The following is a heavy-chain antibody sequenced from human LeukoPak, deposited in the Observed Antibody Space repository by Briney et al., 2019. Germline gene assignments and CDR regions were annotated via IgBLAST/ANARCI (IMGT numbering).Heavy chain of an antibody. CDR2: IYDSGST. CDR3: ARGRTAAAYNWPDP. V-gene: IGHV4-31*03. CDR1: GGSISSGNYY. J-gene: IGHJ5*02. D-gene: IGHD6-25*01. Sequence: SETLSLTCIVSGGSISSGNYYWSWIRQPPGKGLEWIGNIYDSGSTYYNPSLKSRVTISVDTSKNQFSLKLSSVTAADTAVYYCARGRTAAAYNWPDPWGQGTLVTVSS.